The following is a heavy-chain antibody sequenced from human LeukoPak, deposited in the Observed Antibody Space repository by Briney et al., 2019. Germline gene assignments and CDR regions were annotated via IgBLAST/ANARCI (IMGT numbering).Heavy chain of an antibody. Sequence: PGGSLRLSCAASGFTFSSYEMNWVRQAPGKGLECVSYISNSGSTIYYADSVKGRFTISRDNAKNSLYLQMNSLRAEDTAVYYCARTTRTSYYMDVWGKGTTVTISS. D-gene: IGHD1-14*01. CDR3: ARTTRTSYYMDV. V-gene: IGHV3-48*03. CDR2: ISNSGSTI. CDR1: GFTFSSYE. J-gene: IGHJ6*03.